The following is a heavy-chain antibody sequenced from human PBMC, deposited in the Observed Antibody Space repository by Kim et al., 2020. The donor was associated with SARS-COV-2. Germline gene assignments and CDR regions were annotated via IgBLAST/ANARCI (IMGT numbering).Heavy chain of an antibody. CDR1: GGTFSSYA. CDR3: AIPHYYGSGSYYGPMAPPYY. CDR2: IIPIFGTA. D-gene: IGHD3-10*01. Sequence: SVKVSCKASGGTFSSYAISWVRQAPGQGLEWMGGIIPIFGTANYAQKFQGRVTITADESTSTAYMELSSLRSEDTAVYYCAIPHYYGSGSYYGPMAPPYYWGQGTLVTVSS. V-gene: IGHV1-69*13. J-gene: IGHJ4*02.